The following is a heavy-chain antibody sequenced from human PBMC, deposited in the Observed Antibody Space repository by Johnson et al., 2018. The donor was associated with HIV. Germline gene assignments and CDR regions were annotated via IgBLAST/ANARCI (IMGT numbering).Heavy chain of an antibody. J-gene: IGHJ3*02. D-gene: IGHD1-14*01. CDR1: GFTFSSYA. CDR3: TTLDAFDI. V-gene: IGHV3-23*04. Sequence: VQLVESGGGLVQPGGSLRLSCATSGFTFSSYAMSWVRQAPGKGLEWVSEVSAGGGSTYYADSVKGRFTISRDNSKNTLYLQMNSLKTEDTAVYYCTTLDAFDIWGQGTMVTVSS. CDR2: VSAGGGST.